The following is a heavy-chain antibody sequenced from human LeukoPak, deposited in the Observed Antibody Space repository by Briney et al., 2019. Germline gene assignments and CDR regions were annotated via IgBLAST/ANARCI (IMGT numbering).Heavy chain of an antibody. CDR2: IRSKSNNFAT. Sequence: PGGSLRLSCAASGFIFSGSAMHWVRQASGKGLEWVALIRSKSNNFATAYGAPVRGRFTVSRDDSRNTAYLQMNRLKAEDTAVYYCTSLTTKTPWGQGTWSPSRQ. V-gene: IGHV3-73*01. J-gene: IGHJ5*02. CDR3: TSLTTKTP. CDR1: GFIFSGSA. D-gene: IGHD4-17*01.